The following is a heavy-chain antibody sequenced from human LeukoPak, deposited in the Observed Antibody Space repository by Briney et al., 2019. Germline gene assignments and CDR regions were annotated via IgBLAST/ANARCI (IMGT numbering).Heavy chain of an antibody. CDR2: ISYDGSNK. CDR3: AAAPYD. D-gene: IGHD6-13*01. J-gene: IGHJ4*02. Sequence: GGSLRLSCAASGFTFSSYVMHWVRQAPGKGLEWVAVISYDGSNKYYADSVKGRFTISRDNSKNTLYLQMNSLRAEDTAVYYCAAAPYDWGQGTLVTLSS. V-gene: IGHV3-30*04. CDR1: GFTFSSYV.